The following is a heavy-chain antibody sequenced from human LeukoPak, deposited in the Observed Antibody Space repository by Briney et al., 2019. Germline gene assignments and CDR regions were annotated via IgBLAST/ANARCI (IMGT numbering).Heavy chain of an antibody. Sequence: GGSLRLSCSASGFTFSSYAMSWVRQAPGKGLEWVSAIRASGGSTYYADSVKGRFTISRDNSKNTLYLQMNSLRAEDTAVYYCARYKLWFGESPFDYWGQGTLVTVSS. CDR1: GFTFSSYA. CDR2: IRASGGST. CDR3: ARYKLWFGESPFDY. D-gene: IGHD3-10*01. V-gene: IGHV3-23*01. J-gene: IGHJ4*02.